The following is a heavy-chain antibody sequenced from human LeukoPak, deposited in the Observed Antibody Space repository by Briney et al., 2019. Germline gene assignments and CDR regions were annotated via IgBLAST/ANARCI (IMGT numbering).Heavy chain of an antibody. Sequence: ASVKVSCKXSGYTFTSYYMHWVRQAPRQGLEWMGIINPSGGSTTYSQKFQDRITMTRDTSTSIVYMELSSLRSEDTAVYYCARDSTPTYYSGTYYFEYWGQGTLVTVSS. CDR1: GYTFTSYY. V-gene: IGHV1-46*01. CDR2: INPSGGST. CDR3: ARDSTPTYYSGTYYFEY. J-gene: IGHJ4*02. D-gene: IGHD1-26*01.